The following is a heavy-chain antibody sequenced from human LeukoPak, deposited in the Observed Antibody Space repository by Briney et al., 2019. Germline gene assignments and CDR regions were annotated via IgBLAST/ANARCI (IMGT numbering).Heavy chain of an antibody. D-gene: IGHD3-22*01. J-gene: IGHJ4*02. V-gene: IGHV3-23*01. CDR1: GFTFSSYG. Sequence: GGSLRLSCAASGFTFSSYGMSWVRQAPGKGLEWVSAISGSGGSTYYADSVKGRFTISRDNSKNTLYLQMNSLRAEDTAVYYCAKSRSSGYYFDYWGQGILVTVSS. CDR3: AKSRSSGYYFDY. CDR2: ISGSGGST.